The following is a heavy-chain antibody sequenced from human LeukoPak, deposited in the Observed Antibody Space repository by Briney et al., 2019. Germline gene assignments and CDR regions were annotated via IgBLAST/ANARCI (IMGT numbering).Heavy chain of an antibody. V-gene: IGHV3-13*01. D-gene: IGHD3-22*01. Sequence: QPGGSLRLSCAASGFSSSKYDMHWVRQATGKSLEWVSTIDTAGDTYYPVSVKGRFTISRDNAKNSLYLQMNSLRAEDTAVYYCARWERLTYYYDSSRDDFDYWGQGTLVTVSS. J-gene: IGHJ4*02. CDR1: GFSSSKYD. CDR3: ARWERLTYYYDSSRDDFDY. CDR2: IDTAGDT.